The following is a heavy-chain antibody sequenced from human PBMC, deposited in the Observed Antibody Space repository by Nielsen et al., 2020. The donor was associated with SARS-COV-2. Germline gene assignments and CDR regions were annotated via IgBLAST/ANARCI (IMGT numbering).Heavy chain of an antibody. CDR3: ARGIVGATPIWYFDV. CDR2: MNPNSGNT. V-gene: IGHV1-8*01. Sequence: ASVKVSCKASGYTFTSYDINCVRQATGQGLEWMGWMNPNSGNTGYAQKFQGRVTMTRNTSISTAYMELSSLRTEDTAVYYCARGIVGATPIWYFDVWGRGTLVTVSS. D-gene: IGHD1-26*01. CDR1: GYTFTSYD. J-gene: IGHJ2*01.